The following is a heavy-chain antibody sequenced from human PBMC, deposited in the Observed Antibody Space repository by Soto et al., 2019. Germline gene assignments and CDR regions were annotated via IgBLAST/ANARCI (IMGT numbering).Heavy chain of an antibody. D-gene: IGHD6-19*01. CDR2: IYHSGST. Sequence: SETLSLTCAVSSGSISSSNWWSWVRQPPGKGLEWIGEIYHSGSTNYNPSLKSRVTISVDKSTNQFSLKLSSVTAADTAVYYCAGGITVAGPSRDGFDIWAQGTMVTVSS. J-gene: IGHJ3*02. CDR3: AGGITVAGPSRDGFDI. CDR1: SGSISSSNW. V-gene: IGHV4-4*02.